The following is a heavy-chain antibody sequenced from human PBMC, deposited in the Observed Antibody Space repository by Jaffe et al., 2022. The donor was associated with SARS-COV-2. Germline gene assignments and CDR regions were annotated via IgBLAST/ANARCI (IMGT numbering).Heavy chain of an antibody. CDR3: ARQDGSGWPVYYYYGMDV. V-gene: IGHV3-30-3*01. CDR1: GFTFSSYA. J-gene: IGHJ6*02. Sequence: QVQLVESGGGVVQPGRSLRLSCAASGFTFSSYAMHWVRQAPGKGLEWVAVISYDGSNKYYADSVKGRFTISRDNSKNTLYLQMNSLRAEDTAVYYCARQDGSGWPVYYYYGMDVWGQGTTVTVSS. D-gene: IGHD6-19*01. CDR2: ISYDGSNK.